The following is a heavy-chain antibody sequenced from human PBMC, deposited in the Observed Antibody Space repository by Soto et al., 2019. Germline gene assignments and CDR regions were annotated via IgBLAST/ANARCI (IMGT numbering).Heavy chain of an antibody. J-gene: IGHJ4*02. V-gene: IGHV3-30*18. Sequence: QVQLVESGGGVVQPGKSLRLSCAASGFTFSTYGIHWVRQAPGKGLEWVALISYAGGSKYYGHSVKGQFIISRDNPHNTVYLQMNSLRADDTAVYFCAKEQLAMTVVGADYFDSWGQGTLVTVSS. CDR1: GFTFSTYG. CDR2: ISYAGGSK. CDR3: AKEQLAMTVVGADYFDS. D-gene: IGHD3-22*01.